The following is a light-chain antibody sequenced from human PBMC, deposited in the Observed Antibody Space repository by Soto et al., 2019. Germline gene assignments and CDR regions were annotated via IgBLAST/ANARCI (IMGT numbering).Light chain of an antibody. CDR2: AAS. Sequence: DIQMTQSPSSLSASVGDRVTITCRASQGISNYLAWYQQKPGKVPKLLIYAASTMQSGVPSRFSGSGSGTDFTLTISCLQSEDVATYYCQKYNRAPFTFGPGTKVDIK. J-gene: IGKJ3*01. V-gene: IGKV1-27*01. CDR3: QKYNRAPFT. CDR1: QGISNY.